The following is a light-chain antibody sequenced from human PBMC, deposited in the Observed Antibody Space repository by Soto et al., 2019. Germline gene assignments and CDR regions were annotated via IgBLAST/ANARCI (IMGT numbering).Light chain of an antibody. CDR3: QHYNGYSM. Sequence: DIQVTQSPSTLSASVVDRVTITCRASQSISSWLAWYQQKPGKAPKLLIYDASSLESGVPARFSGSGSGTEFTLTISNLQPDDFATYYCQHYNGYSMFGQGTKVDIK. V-gene: IGKV1-5*01. CDR2: DAS. J-gene: IGKJ1*01. CDR1: QSISSW.